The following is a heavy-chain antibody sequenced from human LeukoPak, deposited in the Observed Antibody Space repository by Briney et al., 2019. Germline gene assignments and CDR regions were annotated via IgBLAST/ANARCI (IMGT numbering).Heavy chain of an antibody. CDR1: GYTFTNYG. V-gene: IGHV1-18*01. CDR3: ARIGVSRAAAGRYTDAFDI. CDR2: ISTYNDNI. Sequence: ASVKVSCKASGYTFTNYGISWVRQAPGQGLEWMGWISTYNDNINFAQKFQDRVTTTTDTSTNTAYMELKNLRSDDSAVYYCARIGVSRAAAGRYTDAFDIWGQGTVVTVSS. J-gene: IGHJ3*02. D-gene: IGHD6-13*01.